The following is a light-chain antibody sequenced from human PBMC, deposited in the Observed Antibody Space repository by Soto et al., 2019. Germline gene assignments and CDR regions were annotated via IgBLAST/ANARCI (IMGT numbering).Light chain of an antibody. CDR2: WAS. J-gene: IGKJ1*01. CDR3: QQYFSTPSVA. Sequence: DIVMTQSPDSLAVSLGERATINCKSSQRLLYSSDNKNYLAWYQQKPGQPPKLLIYWASTRESGVPDRFSGSGSGTDFTLTISSLQAEDVAVYYCQQYFSTPSVAFGQGTKVDIK. CDR1: QRLLYSSDNKNY. V-gene: IGKV4-1*01.